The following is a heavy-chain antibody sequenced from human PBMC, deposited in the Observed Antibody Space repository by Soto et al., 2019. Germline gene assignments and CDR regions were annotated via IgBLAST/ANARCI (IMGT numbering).Heavy chain of an antibody. CDR2: IYPGGVNV. J-gene: IGHJ5*02. CDR1: GYSFTSHY. Sequence: GASVKVSCKAIGYSFTSHYMHWVRQAPGQGLEWMGTIYPGGVNVAYAQKFEGRVTMTTDTSTSTAYMELRSLRSDDTAVYYCARGVGSGTYYNQYNWFDPWGQGTLVTVSS. V-gene: IGHV1-46*01. D-gene: IGHD3-10*01. CDR3: ARGVGSGTYYNQYNWFDP.